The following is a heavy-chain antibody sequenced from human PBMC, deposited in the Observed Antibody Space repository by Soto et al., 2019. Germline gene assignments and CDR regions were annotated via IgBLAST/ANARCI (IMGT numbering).Heavy chain of an antibody. CDR1: GFSLSTSGMC. J-gene: IGHJ4*02. V-gene: IGHV2-70*01. Sequence: SGPTLVNPTHTLTLTCTFSGFSLSTSGMCVSWIRQPPGKALEWLALIDWDDDKYYSTSLKTRLTISKDTSKNQVVLTMTNMDPVDTATYYCARIPYYYDSSGYSAAFDYWGQGTLVTVSS. CDR2: IDWDDDK. CDR3: ARIPYYYDSSGYSAAFDY. D-gene: IGHD3-22*01.